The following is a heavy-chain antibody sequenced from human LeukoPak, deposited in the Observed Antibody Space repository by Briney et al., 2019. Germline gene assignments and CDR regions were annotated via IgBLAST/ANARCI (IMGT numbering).Heavy chain of an antibody. J-gene: IGHJ4*02. Sequence: PGGSLRLSCAASGFTFSSYAMHWVRQAPGKGLEWVAVISYDGSNKYYADSVKGRFTISRDNAKNSLYLQMNSLRAEDTAVYYCAQIYTYGSSQFDYWGQGTLVTVSS. V-gene: IGHV3-30*04. CDR3: AQIYTYGSSQFDY. D-gene: IGHD5-18*01. CDR2: ISYDGSNK. CDR1: GFTFSSYA.